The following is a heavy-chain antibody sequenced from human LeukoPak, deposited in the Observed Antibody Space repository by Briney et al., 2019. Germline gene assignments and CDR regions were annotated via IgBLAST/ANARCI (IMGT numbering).Heavy chain of an antibody. V-gene: IGHV3-30*18. CDR2: ISNDGSNQ. J-gene: IGHJ3*02. CDR1: GFTFSTYG. CDR3: VKGNSGSYYGAFNI. D-gene: IGHD1-26*01. Sequence: GRSLRLSCAASGFTFSTYGMDWVRQAPGKGLEWVAVISNDGSNQDYVDFVKGRFTISRDNSKNTLYLQMNSLRAEDTAIYYCVKGNSGSYYGAFNIWGQGTMVTVSS.